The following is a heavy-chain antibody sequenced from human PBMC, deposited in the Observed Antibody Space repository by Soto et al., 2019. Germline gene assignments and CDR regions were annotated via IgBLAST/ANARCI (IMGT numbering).Heavy chain of an antibody. CDR2: INHSGST. CDR3: ARVDGYYGSGSYTPDAFDI. CDR1: GGSFSGYY. V-gene: IGHV4-34*01. D-gene: IGHD3-10*01. J-gene: IGHJ3*02. Sequence: QLQLQQWGAGLLKPSETLSLTCAVYGGSFSGYYWSWIRQPPGKGLEWSGEINHSGSTNYNPSLKSRLTIPAYKANNQFSRNLSSLTAADTAVYYCARVDGYYGSGSYTPDAFDIWGQGTMVTVSS.